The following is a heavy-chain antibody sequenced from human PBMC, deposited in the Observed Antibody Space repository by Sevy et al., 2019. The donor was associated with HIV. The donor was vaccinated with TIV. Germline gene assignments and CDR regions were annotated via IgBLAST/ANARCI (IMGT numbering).Heavy chain of an antibody. Sequence: RGSLRLSCAASGFTFSNAWMSWIRQAPGKGLEWVGRIKSKTDGGTTDYAAPVKGRFTISRDDSKNTLYLQMNSLKTEDPSVYYCTTDRHIVVVPAAPSPYSYYYGLDVWGQRTTVTVSS. CDR1: GFTFSNAW. V-gene: IGHV3-15*01. D-gene: IGHD2-2*01. CDR3: TTDRHIVVVPAAPSPYSYYYGLDV. J-gene: IGHJ6*02. CDR2: IKSKTDGGTT.